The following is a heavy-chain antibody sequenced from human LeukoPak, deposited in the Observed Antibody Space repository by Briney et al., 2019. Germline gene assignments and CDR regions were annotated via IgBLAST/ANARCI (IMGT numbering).Heavy chain of an antibody. CDR2: LYSGGNT. CDR1: GFTVSSNY. D-gene: IGHD2-2*01. V-gene: IGHV3-53*01. J-gene: IGHJ4*02. CDR3: AKYTADIVVVPAAIH. Sequence: GGSLRLSCAVSGFTVSSNYMSWVRQAPGKGLEWVSVLYSGGNTYYADSVKGRFTISRDNSKNTLYLQMNSLRAEGTAVYYCAKYTADIVVVPAAIHWGQGTLVTVSS.